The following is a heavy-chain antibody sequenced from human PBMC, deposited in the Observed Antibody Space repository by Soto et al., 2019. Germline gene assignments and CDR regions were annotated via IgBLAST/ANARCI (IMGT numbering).Heavy chain of an antibody. CDR1: GGSISSHY. CDR2: IYFRGTT. V-gene: IGHV4-59*11. J-gene: IGHJ4*02. CDR3: AADKSRSGSSDY. D-gene: IGHD1-26*01. Sequence: SETLSLTCTVSGGSISSHYWSWIRQPPGKGLEWIGYIYFRGTTNYNPSLKSRVTMSADMSTSTVYMELSSLRSEDTAVYYCAADKSRSGSSDYWGQGTLVTVSS.